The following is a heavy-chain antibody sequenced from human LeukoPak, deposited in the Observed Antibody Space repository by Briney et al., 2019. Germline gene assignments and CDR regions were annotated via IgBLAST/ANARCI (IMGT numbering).Heavy chain of an antibody. CDR3: AGGVRDGYNPR. CDR2: TYTSGST. Sequence: PSQTLSLTCTVSGGSISSGSYYLSWIRQPAGNGLEWIGRTYTSGSTNYNPSLKSRVTISVDTSKNQFPLKLSSVTAADTAVYYCAGGVRDGYNPRWGQGTLVTVSS. V-gene: IGHV4-61*02. CDR1: GGSISSGSYY. D-gene: IGHD5-24*01. J-gene: IGHJ4*02.